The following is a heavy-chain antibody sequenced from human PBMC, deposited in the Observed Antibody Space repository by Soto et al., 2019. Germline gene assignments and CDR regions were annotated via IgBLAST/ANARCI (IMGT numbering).Heavy chain of an antibody. CDR2: IGTAGDT. CDR3: AREPGSVVAENYYYGMDV. D-gene: IGHD2-15*01. V-gene: IGHV3-13*01. Sequence: GESLKISCAASGFTFSSYDMHWVRQATGKGLEWVSAIGTAGDTYYPGSVKGRFTISRENAKNSLYLQMNSLRAEDTAVYYCAREPGSVVAENYYYGMDVWGQGTTVTVSS. CDR1: GFTFSSYD. J-gene: IGHJ6*02.